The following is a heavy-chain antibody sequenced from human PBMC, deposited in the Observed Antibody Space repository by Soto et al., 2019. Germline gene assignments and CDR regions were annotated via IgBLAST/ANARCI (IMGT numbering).Heavy chain of an antibody. CDR3: ALGGYDSSGYYWDY. CDR2: ISAYNGNT. D-gene: IGHD3-22*01. J-gene: IGHJ4*02. CDR1: GYTFTSYG. Sequence: QVHLVQSGAEVKKPGASVKVSCKASGYTFTSYGISWVRQAPGQGLEWMGWISAYNGNTNYAQKLQGRVTMTTDTTMSTANMEMRSLRSDDTAVYYCALGGYDSSGYYWDYWGQGTLVTVSS. V-gene: IGHV1-18*01.